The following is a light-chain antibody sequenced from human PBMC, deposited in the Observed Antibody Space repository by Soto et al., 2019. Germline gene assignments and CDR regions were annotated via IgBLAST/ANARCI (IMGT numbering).Light chain of an antibody. Sequence: DIQMTQSPSSVSAYVGDRVTITCRASQGISSYLAWYQQKPGKAPNLLMYGASSLQSGVPSRFSGSGSCTDFTRTISSLQPEDSTTYYCQQANNIPLTFGGGTKMKIK. CDR3: QQANNIPLT. V-gene: IGKV1D-12*01. J-gene: IGKJ4*01. CDR2: GAS. CDR1: QGISSY.